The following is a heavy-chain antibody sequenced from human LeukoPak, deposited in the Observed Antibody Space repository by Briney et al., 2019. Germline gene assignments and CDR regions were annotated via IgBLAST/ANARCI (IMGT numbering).Heavy chain of an antibody. CDR3: AKVVPWREPDFDY. J-gene: IGHJ4*02. CDR2: ISYDGRNK. D-gene: IGHD1-26*01. Sequence: GGALRLSCVASGFTFSSYGMHWVRPAPRKGLEWVAVISYDGRNKYYAGSVKGRFPPSRDNSKNTQYLPIKSLRAADTAVYYCAKVVPWREPDFDYWGQGTLVTVSS. V-gene: IGHV3-30*18. CDR1: GFTFSSYG.